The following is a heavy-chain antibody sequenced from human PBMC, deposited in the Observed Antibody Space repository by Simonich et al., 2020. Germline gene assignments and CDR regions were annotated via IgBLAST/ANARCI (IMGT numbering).Heavy chain of an antibody. CDR1: DSTFTGNY. D-gene: IGHD1-26*01. CDR2: IIPNCGGT. J-gene: IGHJ3*02. V-gene: IGHV1-2*02. Sequence: QVQLVQSGAEVKKPGASAKVPGKATDSTFTGNYGHWVRQAPGQGLEGMGWIIPNCGGTNYAQNVQGRVTMTRDTAISTAYMELSRLRSDDTAVYYCARGLLSGSYYAFDIWGQGTMVTVSS. CDR3: ARGLLSGSYYAFDI.